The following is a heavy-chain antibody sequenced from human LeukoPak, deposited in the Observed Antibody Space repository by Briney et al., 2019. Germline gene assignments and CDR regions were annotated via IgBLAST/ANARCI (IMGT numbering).Heavy chain of an antibody. CDR2: IHPSTGNP. J-gene: IGHJ4*02. CDR1: GYTFTNYA. CDR3: ARAFQSLGGLSLPDY. D-gene: IGHD3-16*02. V-gene: IGHV7-4-1*02. Sequence: ASVTVSFTGAGYTFTNYAMNWVRQAPGQGLEWMGWIHPSTGNPTYAQGFTGRFVFSLDTSVSTTYLQISSLKAEDTAVYFCARAFQSLGGLSLPDYWGQGTLVSVSS.